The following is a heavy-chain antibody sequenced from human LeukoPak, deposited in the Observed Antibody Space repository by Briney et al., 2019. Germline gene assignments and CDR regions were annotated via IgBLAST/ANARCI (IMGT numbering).Heavy chain of an antibody. Sequence: GASVKVSCKASGYTFTGYYMHWVRQAPGQGLEWMGWINPNSGGTDYAQKFRGRVTMTRDTSISTAYMELSRLRSDDTAVYYCARDPHLAVRGAYWGQGTLVTVSS. CDR1: GYTFTGYY. V-gene: IGHV1-2*02. D-gene: IGHD2-21*01. CDR2: INPNSGGT. J-gene: IGHJ4*02. CDR3: ARDPHLAVRGAY.